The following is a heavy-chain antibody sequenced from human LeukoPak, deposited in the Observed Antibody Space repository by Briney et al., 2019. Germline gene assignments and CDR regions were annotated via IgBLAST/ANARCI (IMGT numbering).Heavy chain of an antibody. V-gene: IGHV4-59*01. Sequence: SETLSLTCTVSGGSISSYYWSWIRQSPGKGLECIGYIHYSGSTNYNPSLKSRVTISVETSKNQFSLKLKSVTAADTAVYYCARGGYYGSGNDFRFDPWGQGTLVTVSS. CDR3: ARGGYYGSGNDFRFDP. CDR1: GGSISSYY. D-gene: IGHD3-10*01. J-gene: IGHJ5*02. CDR2: IHYSGST.